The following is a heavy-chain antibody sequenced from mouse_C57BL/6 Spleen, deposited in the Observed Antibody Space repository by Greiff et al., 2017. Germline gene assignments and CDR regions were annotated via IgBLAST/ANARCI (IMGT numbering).Heavy chain of an antibody. D-gene: IGHD2-4*01. CDR2: IRNKANNHAT. J-gene: IGHJ4*01. CDR1: GFTFSDAW. V-gene: IGHV6-6*01. Sequence: EVKLMESGGGLVQPGGSMKLSCAASGFTFSDAWMDWVRQSPEKGLEWVAEIRNKANNHATYYAESVKGRFTISRDDSKSSVYLQMNSLRAEDTGIYYCTRGYDYEGAMDYWGQGTSVTVSS. CDR3: TRGYDYEGAMDY.